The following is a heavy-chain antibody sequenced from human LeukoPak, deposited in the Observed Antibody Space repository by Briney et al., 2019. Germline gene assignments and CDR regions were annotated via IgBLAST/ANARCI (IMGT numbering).Heavy chain of an antibody. V-gene: IGHV4-61*01. CDR2: IYYSGST. D-gene: IGHD4-17*01. Sequence: SETLSLTCAVSGYSISSGYYWGWIRQPPGKGLEWIGYIYYSGSTNYNPSLKSRVTISVDTSKNQFSLKLSSVTAADTAVYYCARDNQGNGDYLRYNWFDPWGQGTLVTVSS. J-gene: IGHJ5*02. CDR3: ARDNQGNGDYLRYNWFDP. CDR1: GYSISSGYY.